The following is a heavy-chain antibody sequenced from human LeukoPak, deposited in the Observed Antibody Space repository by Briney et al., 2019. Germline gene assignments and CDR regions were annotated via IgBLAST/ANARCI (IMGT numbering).Heavy chain of an antibody. CDR3: ARDQGRNGMDV. V-gene: IGHV4-30-2*01. Sequence: SETLSLTCVVSGGSISSGGYSWSWIRQPPGKGLEWIGYIYHSGSTYYNPSLKSRVTISVDRSKNQFSLKLSSVTAADTAVYYCARDQGRNGMDVWGQGTTVTVSS. CDR2: IYHSGST. J-gene: IGHJ6*02. CDR1: GGSISSGGYS.